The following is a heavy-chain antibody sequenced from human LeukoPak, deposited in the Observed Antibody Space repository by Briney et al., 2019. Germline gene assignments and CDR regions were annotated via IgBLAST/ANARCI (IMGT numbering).Heavy chain of an antibody. CDR2: ISSSSSYI. CDR3: ARNVLEFRELSSYYFDY. J-gene: IGHJ4*02. V-gene: IGHV3-21*01. CDR1: GFTFSSYS. Sequence: GGSLRLSCAASGFTFSSYSMNWVRQAPGKGLEWVSSISSSSSYIYYADSVKGRFTISRDNSKNTLYLQMNSLRAEDTAVYYCARNVLEFRELSSYYFDYWGQGTLVTVSS. D-gene: IGHD3-10*01.